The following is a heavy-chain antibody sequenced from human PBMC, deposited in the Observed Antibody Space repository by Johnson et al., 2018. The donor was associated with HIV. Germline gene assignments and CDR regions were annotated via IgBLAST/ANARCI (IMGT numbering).Heavy chain of an antibody. J-gene: IGHJ3*02. Sequence: EVQLVESGGGLVQPGGSLRLSCAASGFTFSSYWMHWVRQAQGKGLVWVSRINSDGSSTSYADSVKGRFTISRDNAKNTLYLQMNSLRAEDTAVYYCAREKVVAATYDAFDIWGQGTMVTVSS. D-gene: IGHD2-15*01. V-gene: IGHV3-74*01. CDR3: AREKVVAATYDAFDI. CDR2: INSDGSST. CDR1: GFTFSSYW.